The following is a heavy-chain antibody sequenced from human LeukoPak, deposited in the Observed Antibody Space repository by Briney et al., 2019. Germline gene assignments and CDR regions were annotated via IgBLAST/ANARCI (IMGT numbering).Heavy chain of an antibody. J-gene: IGHJ4*02. D-gene: IGHD3-10*01. Sequence: PSETLSLTCTVSGGSISSGSYYWSWIRQPAGKGLEWIGRIYTSGSTNYNPSLKSRVTISVDTSKNQFSLKLSSVTAADTAVYYCARDQDYYGSGSYGPDYWAREPWSPSP. CDR2: IYTSGST. CDR1: GGSISSGSYY. CDR3: ARDQDYYGSGSYGPDY. V-gene: IGHV4-61*02.